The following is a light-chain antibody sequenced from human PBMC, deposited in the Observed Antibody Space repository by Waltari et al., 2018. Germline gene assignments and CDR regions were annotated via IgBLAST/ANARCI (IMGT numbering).Light chain of an antibody. CDR1: QTVITN. V-gene: IGKV3-15*01. CDR3: QQYHNWPRV. J-gene: IGKJ1*01. Sequence: EIVMTQSPATLSVSPGERATLSCKASQTVITNFAWYQQKPGQPPRLLNYGPSARATGIPDRFSGSGFGTEFTLAISSLQSEDSAIYYCQQYHNWPRVFGQGTKVEIK. CDR2: GPS.